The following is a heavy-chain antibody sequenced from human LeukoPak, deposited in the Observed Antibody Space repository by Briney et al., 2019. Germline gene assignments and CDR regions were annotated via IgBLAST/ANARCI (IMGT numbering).Heavy chain of an antibody. CDR3: ARKKITMVRGAPLFVY. J-gene: IGHJ4*02. V-gene: IGHV3-74*01. CDR1: GFTFSSYE. Sequence: PGGSLRLSCTASGFTFSSYEMNWVRQAPGKGLVWVSRINSDGSSTSYADSVKGRFTISRDNAKNTLYLQMNSLRAEDTAVYYCARKKITMVRGAPLFVYWGQGTLVTVSS. D-gene: IGHD3-10*01. CDR2: INSDGSST.